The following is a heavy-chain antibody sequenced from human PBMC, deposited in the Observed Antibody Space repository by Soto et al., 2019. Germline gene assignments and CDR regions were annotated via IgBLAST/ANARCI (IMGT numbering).Heavy chain of an antibody. V-gene: IGHV4-4*07. CDR3: ARVMGVASGGPLDS. CDR1: GASISGFY. D-gene: IGHD2-15*01. CDR2: IYATGTT. Sequence: SETLSLTCTVSGASISGFYWSWIRKSAGKGLEWIGRIYATGTTDYNPSLKSRVMMSVDTSKKQFSLKLRSVTAADTAVYYCARVMGVASGGPLDSWGQGTQVTVSS. J-gene: IGHJ4*02.